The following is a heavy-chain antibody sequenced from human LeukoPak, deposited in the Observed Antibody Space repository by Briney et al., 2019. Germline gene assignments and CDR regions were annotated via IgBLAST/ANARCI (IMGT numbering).Heavy chain of an antibody. V-gene: IGHV3-20*04. J-gene: IGHJ4*02. D-gene: IGHD6-13*01. Sequence: GGSLRLSCAASEFTFSSYAMSWVRQAPGKGLEWVSGINWNGGSTGYADSVKGRFTISRDNAKNSLYLQMNSLRAEDTALYYCAREDSSSWAYYFDYWGQGTLVTVSS. CDR3: AREDSSSWAYYFDY. CDR2: INWNGGST. CDR1: EFTFSSYA.